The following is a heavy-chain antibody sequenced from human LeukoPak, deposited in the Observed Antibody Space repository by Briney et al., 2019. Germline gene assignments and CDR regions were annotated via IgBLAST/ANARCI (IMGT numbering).Heavy chain of an antibody. Sequence: GGSLRPSCAASGFTFSSYNMNWVRQAPGKGLEWVSSISSSSDYICYADSVKGRFTISRDNAKNSLFLQMNSLRAEDTAVYYCARDNNWNSFDYWGQGTLVTVSS. D-gene: IGHD1-20*01. V-gene: IGHV3-21*01. CDR3: ARDNNWNSFDY. CDR2: ISSSSDYI. J-gene: IGHJ4*02. CDR1: GFTFSSYN.